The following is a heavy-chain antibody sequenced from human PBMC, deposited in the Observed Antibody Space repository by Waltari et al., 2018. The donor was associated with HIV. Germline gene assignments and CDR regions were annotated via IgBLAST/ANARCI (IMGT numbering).Heavy chain of an antibody. V-gene: IGHV4-39*01. D-gene: IGHD2-21*02. CDR2: IYYSGST. J-gene: IGHJ6*02. CDR3: ARVVVVTAKGATDYGMDV. CDR1: GGSISSSSYY. Sequence: QLQLQESGPGLVKPSETLSLTCPVSGGSISSSSYYWGWIRQPPGKGLEWIGSIYYSGSTYYNPSLKSRVTISVDTSKNQFSLKLSSVTAADTAVYYCARVVVVTAKGATDYGMDVWGQGTTVTVSS.